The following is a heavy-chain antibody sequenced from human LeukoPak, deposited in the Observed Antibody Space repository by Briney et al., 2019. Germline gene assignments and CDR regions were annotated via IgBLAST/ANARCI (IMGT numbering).Heavy chain of an antibody. D-gene: IGHD2-15*01. CDR2: INAGNGNT. J-gene: IGHJ4*02. CDR1: GYTYTSYA. V-gene: IGHV1-3*01. Sequence: GASVKVSCKASGYTYTSYAMHWVRQAPGQRLEWMGWINAGNGNTKYSQKFQGRVTITRDTSASTAYMELSSLRSEDTAVYYCARDRGWPHYFDYWGQGTLVTVSS. CDR3: ARDRGWPHYFDY.